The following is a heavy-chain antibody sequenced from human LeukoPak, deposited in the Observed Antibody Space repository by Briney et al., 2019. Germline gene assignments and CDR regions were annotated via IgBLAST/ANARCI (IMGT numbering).Heavy chain of an antibody. D-gene: IGHD2-21*02. CDR1: GYIFVTSD. Sequence: ASVKVSCKASGYIFVTSDINWVRQAAGQGLEWMGWMNPLSGNTGYAQKFQGRVTMTRDTSIGTAYMELSSLRSEDTAVYYCARDRLVVTAMDYWGQGTLVTVSS. J-gene: IGHJ4*02. V-gene: IGHV1-8*01. CDR2: MNPLSGNT. CDR3: ARDRLVVTAMDY.